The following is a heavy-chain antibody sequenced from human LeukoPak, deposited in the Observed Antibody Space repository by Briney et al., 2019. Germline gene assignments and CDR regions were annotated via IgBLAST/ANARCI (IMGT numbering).Heavy chain of an antibody. D-gene: IGHD2-15*01. CDR1: GFTFSSSG. V-gene: IGHV3-48*01. CDR3: ARGTSQGYCGGGDCYGAFDI. CDR2: ISSSSSPI. Sequence: SGGSLRLSCSASGFTFSSSGINWVRQAPGKGLEWVSYISSSSSPIYYADSVKGRFTISRDNSKNTVYLQMNSLRVEDTAVYYCARGTSQGYCGGGDCYGAFDIWGQGTMVTVSS. J-gene: IGHJ3*02.